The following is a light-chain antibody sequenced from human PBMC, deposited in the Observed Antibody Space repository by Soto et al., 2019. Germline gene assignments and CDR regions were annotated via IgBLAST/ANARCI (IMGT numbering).Light chain of an antibody. CDR3: QQYGSSTMT. Sequence: IVMTQSPATRSLSPGERATLSCRASESVGRNLAWYQQKPGQAPRLLIYGASSRATGIPDRFSGSGSGTDFTLTISRLQNEDFAVYYCQQYGSSTMTFGQGTRLEIK. V-gene: IGKV3-20*01. J-gene: IGKJ5*01. CDR2: GAS. CDR1: ESVGRN.